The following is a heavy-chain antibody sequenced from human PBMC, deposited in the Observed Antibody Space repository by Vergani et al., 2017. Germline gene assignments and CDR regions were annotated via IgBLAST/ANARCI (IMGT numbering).Heavy chain of an antibody. Sequence: QLQLQESGPGLVKPSETLSLTCTVSGGSISSNIYYGGWIRQPPGRGLEWIGSIYYGGSTYYNPSLKSRVTISVDTSKNQFSLKLSSVTAADTAVYYCAREESGSYYGFHPFYYWGQGTLVTVSS. V-gene: IGHV4-39*01. J-gene: IGHJ4*02. CDR2: IYYGGST. CDR1: GGSISSNIYY. D-gene: IGHD1-26*01. CDR3: AREESGSYYGFHPFYY.